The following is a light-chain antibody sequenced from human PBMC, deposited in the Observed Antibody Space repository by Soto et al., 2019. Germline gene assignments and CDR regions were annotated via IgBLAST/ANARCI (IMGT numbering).Light chain of an antibody. CDR1: QGVSSN. Sequence: EIVMTQSPATLSVYKGERATLSCRASQGVSSNLAWYQQKPGQAPRLLISGVSSRATGIPDRFSGSGSGTDFILTISRVEPEDFAVYYCQQDQDWPRTFGQGTKVDIK. J-gene: IGKJ1*01. CDR3: QQDQDWPRT. V-gene: IGKV3D-15*01. CDR2: GVS.